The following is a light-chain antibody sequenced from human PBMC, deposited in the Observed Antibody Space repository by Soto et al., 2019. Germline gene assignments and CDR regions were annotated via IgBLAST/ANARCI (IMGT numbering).Light chain of an antibody. Sequence: EIVLTQSPGTLSLSPGERATLSCRASQTVSSSYLAWYQQKPGQAPRLLISGASSRTTGIPDRFSGSGSGTDFTLTINRLEPEDFAVYYCQQYGSSPITFGQGTRLEIK. J-gene: IGKJ5*01. CDR3: QQYGSSPIT. V-gene: IGKV3-20*01. CDR2: GAS. CDR1: QTVSSSY.